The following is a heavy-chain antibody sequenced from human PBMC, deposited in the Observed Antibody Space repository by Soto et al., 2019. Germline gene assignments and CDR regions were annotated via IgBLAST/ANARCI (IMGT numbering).Heavy chain of an antibody. D-gene: IGHD2-15*01. Sequence: GGSLRLSCVASGFTFSDYGMTWVRQAPGKGLEWVSVISATGATTYYADSVRGRFTISRDNSKNTLNLQMNDLRVEDTAVIYCAKGRKSTEKDIAVMLAAASSIQHWGQGTLVTVSS. V-gene: IGHV3-23*01. CDR1: GFTFSDYG. CDR2: ISATGATT. J-gene: IGHJ1*01. CDR3: AKGRKSTEKDIAVMLAAASSIQH.